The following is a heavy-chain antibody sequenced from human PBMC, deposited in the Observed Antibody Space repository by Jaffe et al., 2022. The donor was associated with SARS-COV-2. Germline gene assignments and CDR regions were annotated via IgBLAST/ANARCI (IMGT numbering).Heavy chain of an antibody. J-gene: IGHJ6*02. CDR3: ARGPPGAYYYYGMDV. CDR2: IYTSGST. V-gene: IGHV4-61*02. CDR1: GGSISSGSYY. D-gene: IGHD3-10*01. Sequence: QVQLQESGPGLVKPSQTLSLTCTVSGGSISSGSYYWSWIRQPAGKGLEWIGRIYTSGSTNYNPSLKSRVTISVDTSKNQFSLKLSSVTAADTAVYYCARGPPGAYYYYGMDVWGQGTTVTVSS.